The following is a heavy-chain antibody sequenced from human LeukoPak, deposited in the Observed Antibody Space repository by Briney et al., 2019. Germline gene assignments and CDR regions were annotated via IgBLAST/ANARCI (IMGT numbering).Heavy chain of an antibody. J-gene: IGHJ3*02. V-gene: IGHV4-34*01. Sequence: SETLSLTCAVYGGSFSGYYWSWIRQPPGKGLEWIGSIYYSGSTYYNPSLKSRVTISVDTSKNQFSLKLSSVTAADTAVYYCARGNFDWSPFDIWGQGTMVTVSS. CDR1: GGSFSGYY. CDR2: IYYSGST. D-gene: IGHD3-9*01. CDR3: ARGNFDWSPFDI.